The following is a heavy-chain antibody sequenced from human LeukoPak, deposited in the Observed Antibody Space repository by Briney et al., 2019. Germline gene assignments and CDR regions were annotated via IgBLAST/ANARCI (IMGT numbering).Heavy chain of an antibody. Sequence: GGSLRLSCAASGFTFSSYAMSWVRQAPGKGLEWVSAISGSGGGTYYADSVKGPFTISRDNSKNTLYLQMNSLRAEDTAVYYCARRTTGSNLDYWGQGTLVTVSS. CDR1: GFTFSSYA. CDR2: ISGSGGGT. V-gene: IGHV3-23*01. J-gene: IGHJ4*02. CDR3: ARRTTGSNLDY. D-gene: IGHD3-10*01.